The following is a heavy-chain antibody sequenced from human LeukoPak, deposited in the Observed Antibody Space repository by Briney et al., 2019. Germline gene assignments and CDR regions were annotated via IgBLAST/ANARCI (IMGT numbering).Heavy chain of an antibody. J-gene: IGHJ6*02. CDR3: ARIAYDALDSYYYGMDV. V-gene: IGHV4-31*03. D-gene: IGHD3-3*01. Sequence: SETLSLTCTVSGGSISSGPYYWIWIRQHPGKGLEWIGYITYSGNTYYYPALNSRVTVSLDTSKTQFSLKLSSVTAADTAVYYCARIAYDALDSYYYGMDVWGQGTTVTVSS. CDR2: ITYSGNT. CDR1: GGSISSGPYY.